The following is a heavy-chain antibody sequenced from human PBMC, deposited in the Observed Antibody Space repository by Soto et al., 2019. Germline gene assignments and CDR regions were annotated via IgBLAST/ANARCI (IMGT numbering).Heavy chain of an antibody. CDR3: ARGQQLVRSYYYYYYGMDV. Sequence: KPSETLSLTCAVYGGSFSGYYWGWIRQPPGKGLEWIGEINHSGSTNYNPSLKSRVTISVDTSKNQFSLKLSSVTAADTAVYYCARGQQLVRSYYYYYYGMDVWGQGTTVTVS. V-gene: IGHV4-34*01. CDR2: INHSGST. CDR1: GGSFSGYY. D-gene: IGHD6-6*01. J-gene: IGHJ6*02.